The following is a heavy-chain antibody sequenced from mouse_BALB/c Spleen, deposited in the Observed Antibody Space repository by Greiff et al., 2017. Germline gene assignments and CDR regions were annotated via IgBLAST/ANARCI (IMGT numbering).Heavy chain of an antibody. J-gene: IGHJ3*01. CDR1: GFTFTDYY. D-gene: IGHD2-3*01. Sequence: EVNVVESGGGLVQPGGSLRLSCATSGFTFTDYYMSWVRQPPGKALEWLGFIRNKANGYTTEYSASVKGRFTISRDNSQSILYLQMNTLRAEDSATYYCARDGGYSFAYWGQGTLVTVSA. CDR2: IRNKANGYTT. V-gene: IGHV7-3*02. CDR3: ARDGGYSFAY.